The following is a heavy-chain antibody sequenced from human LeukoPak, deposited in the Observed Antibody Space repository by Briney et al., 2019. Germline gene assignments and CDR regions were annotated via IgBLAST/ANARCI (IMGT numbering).Heavy chain of an antibody. CDR1: GGSSSSYY. CDR3: ARESTVAGTARYLDS. CDR2: IYTSGST. D-gene: IGHD6-13*01. V-gene: IGHV4-4*07. J-gene: IGHJ4*02. Sequence: SDTLFLPWPVSGGSSSSYYWTWVRQPAGKGLEWIGRIYTSGSTNYSPSLKSRVTMSVDTSKNEFSLKLNSVTAADTAVYYCARESTVAGTARYLDSWGQGTLVTVSS.